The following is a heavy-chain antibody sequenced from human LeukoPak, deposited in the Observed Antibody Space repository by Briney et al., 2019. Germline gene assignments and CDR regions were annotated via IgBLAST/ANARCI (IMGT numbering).Heavy chain of an antibody. CDR1: GFTFSSYA. D-gene: IGHD3-10*01. V-gene: IGHV3-30*04. J-gene: IGHJ4*02. CDR3: ARDGDYYGSGRPYY. CDR2: ISYDGSNK. Sequence: GGSLRLSCAAAGFTFSSYAMHWVRQAPGKGLEWVAVISYDGSNKYYADSVKGRFTISRDNSKNTLYLQMNSLRAEDTAVYYCARDGDYYGSGRPYYWGQGTLVTVSS.